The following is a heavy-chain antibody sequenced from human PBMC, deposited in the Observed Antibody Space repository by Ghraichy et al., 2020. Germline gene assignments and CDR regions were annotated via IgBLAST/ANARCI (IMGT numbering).Heavy chain of an antibody. CDR3: ARVHSGSWPKNYYDYMDV. CDR1: GFTFDDYG. J-gene: IGHJ6*03. D-gene: IGHD6-13*01. CDR2: INANGDRA. Sequence: GGSLRLSCVASGFTFDDYGISWVRQVPGKGLEWVSGINANGDRAGYADSVKGRFTISRDNAKNSLYLQMNSLRAEDTALYHCARVHSGSWPKNYYDYMDVWGNGTTVTVSS. V-gene: IGHV3-20*01.